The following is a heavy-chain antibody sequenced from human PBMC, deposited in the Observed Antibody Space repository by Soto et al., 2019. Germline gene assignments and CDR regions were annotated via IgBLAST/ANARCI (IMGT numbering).Heavy chain of an antibody. CDR2: INPNSGGT. CDR3: ARVEYSGYDFLFDY. J-gene: IGHJ4*02. Sequence: ASVKVSCKASGYTFTGYYMHWVRQAPGQGLEWMGWINPNSGGTNYAQKFQGWVTMTRDTSISTAYMELSRLRSDDTAVYYCARVEYSGYDFLFDYWGQGTLVTVSS. D-gene: IGHD5-12*01. V-gene: IGHV1-2*04. CDR1: GYTFTGYY.